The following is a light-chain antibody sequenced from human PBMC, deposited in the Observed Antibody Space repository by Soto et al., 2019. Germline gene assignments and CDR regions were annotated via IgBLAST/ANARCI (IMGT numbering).Light chain of an antibody. CDR2: AAS. CDR3: QQYINWPSLT. J-gene: IGKJ4*01. V-gene: IGKV3-15*01. CDR1: QSVDNN. Sequence: EILMTQSPATLSVSPGERATLSCRASQSVDNNLAWYQQKPGQPPRLLIYAASTRATGVPARFSGSGSGTEFTLTISSLQSEDLAVYLCQQYINWPSLTFGGGTKVEIK.